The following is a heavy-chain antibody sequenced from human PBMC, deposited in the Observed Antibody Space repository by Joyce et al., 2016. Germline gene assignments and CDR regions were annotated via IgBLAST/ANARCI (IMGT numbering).Heavy chain of an antibody. D-gene: IGHD6-13*01. CDR2: IGAGSRGT. Sequence: EVQLLESGGGLVQPGGSLRLSCAASGFTFVGYAMSWVRQALGRGLEWVSAIGAGSRGTHYAASVGGRFTISRDDSDNSLYLHMSGLRSDDTAVYYCVRPRVAVAGTRWFDPWGQGTLVTVSS. CDR1: GFTFVGYA. V-gene: IGHV3-23*01. CDR3: VRPRVAVAGTRWFDP. J-gene: IGHJ5*02.